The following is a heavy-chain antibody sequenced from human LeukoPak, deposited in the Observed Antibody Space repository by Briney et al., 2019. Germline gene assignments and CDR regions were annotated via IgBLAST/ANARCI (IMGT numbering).Heavy chain of an antibody. Sequence: PGGSLRLSCAASGFTFSSYWMHWVRQAPGKGLVWVSRINSDGSSTSYADSVKGRFTISRDNAKNTLYLQMNSLSAEDTAVYYCARVFRYYYYYYYMDVWGKGTTVTVPS. V-gene: IGHV3-74*01. CDR1: GFTFSSYW. CDR3: ARVFRYYYYYYYMDV. CDR2: INSDGSST. J-gene: IGHJ6*03.